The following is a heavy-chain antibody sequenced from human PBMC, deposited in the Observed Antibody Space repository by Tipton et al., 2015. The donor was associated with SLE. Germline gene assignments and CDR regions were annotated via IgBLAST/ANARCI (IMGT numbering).Heavy chain of an antibody. CDR3: ARARDWYFDL. V-gene: IGHV4-59*01. Sequence: TLSLTCTVSGGSISSYYWSWIRQPPGKGLEWIGYIYYSGSTNYNPSLKSRVTISVDTSKNQFSLKLSSVTAADTAVYYCARARDWYFDLWGRGTLVTVSS. CDR2: IYYSGST. CDR1: GGSISSYY. J-gene: IGHJ2*01.